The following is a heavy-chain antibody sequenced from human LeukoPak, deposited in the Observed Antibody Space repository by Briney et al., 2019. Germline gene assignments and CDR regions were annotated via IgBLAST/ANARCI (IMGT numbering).Heavy chain of an antibody. CDR1: GGSISSGSYY. CDR3: AREGNTYGSNWFDP. Sequence: PSETLSLTCTVSGGSISSGSYYWSWIRQPAGKGLEWIGRIYTSGSTNYNPSLKSRVTISVDTSKNQFSLKLSSVTAADTAVYYCAREGNTYGSNWFDPWGQGTLVTVSS. J-gene: IGHJ5*02. D-gene: IGHD5-18*01. CDR2: IYTSGST. V-gene: IGHV4-61*02.